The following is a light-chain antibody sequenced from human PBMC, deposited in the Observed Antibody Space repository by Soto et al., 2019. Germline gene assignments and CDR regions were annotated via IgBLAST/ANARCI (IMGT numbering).Light chain of an antibody. CDR1: QSVSSSC. Sequence: IVLTQSPGTLSLPPKELATLSCMSSQSVSSSCFAWYQQKPGQAPRLLLYGASTRATGFPDRFSGSGSGTDFTLTISRLEPEDFAVYYCQQYGSTPVTFGQGTKVDIK. V-gene: IGKV3-20*01. J-gene: IGKJ1*01. CDR3: QQYGSTPVT. CDR2: GAS.